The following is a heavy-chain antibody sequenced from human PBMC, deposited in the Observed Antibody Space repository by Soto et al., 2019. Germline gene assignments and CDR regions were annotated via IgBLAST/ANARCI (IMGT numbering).Heavy chain of an antibody. Sequence: QVQLQESGPGLVKPSQTLSLTCTVSGGSIDNYEYYWTWIRQPPGKGLEWVGYIYYSGRSNYNPSLNRRLTISLDTPKNQFSLRLTSVSAADTAMYYCARDRSNSPDYFDFWGQGTLVTVSS. V-gene: IGHV4-30-4*01. J-gene: IGHJ4*02. CDR2: IYYSGRS. D-gene: IGHD6-6*01. CDR3: ARDRSNSPDYFDF. CDR1: GGSIDNYEYY.